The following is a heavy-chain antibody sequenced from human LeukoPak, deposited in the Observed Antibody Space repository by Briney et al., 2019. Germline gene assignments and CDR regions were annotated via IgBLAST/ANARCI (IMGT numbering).Heavy chain of an antibody. CDR3: ARTPGYGGYGFFDY. V-gene: IGHV1-8*01. CDR2: MNPNSGNT. Sequence: ASVKVSCKASGYTFTSYDINWVRQAPGQGLEWMGWMNPNSGNTGSAQEFQGRVSMTRNTPISTAYMELSSLRSEDTAVYYCARTPGYGGYGFFDYWGQGTLVTVSS. CDR1: GYTFTSYD. D-gene: IGHD5-12*01. J-gene: IGHJ4*02.